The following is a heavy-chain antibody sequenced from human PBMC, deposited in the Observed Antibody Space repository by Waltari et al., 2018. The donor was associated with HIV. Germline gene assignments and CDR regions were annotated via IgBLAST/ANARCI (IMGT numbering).Heavy chain of an antibody. Sequence: QVQLQQWGAGLLKPSETLSLTCAVSGGSFSAYYWSWIRQTPGKGLEWIGEINQSGNNPQGPALKSRLNISVAPSKNQFSRKMTSMTAADTAVYYCARGSPTLQFYDDFSGYLDAFDVWGHGTMVTVSS. D-gene: IGHD3-22*01. CDR3: ARGSPTLQFYDDFSGYLDAFDV. J-gene: IGHJ3*01. CDR1: GGSFSAYY. CDR2: INQSGNN. V-gene: IGHV4-34*01.